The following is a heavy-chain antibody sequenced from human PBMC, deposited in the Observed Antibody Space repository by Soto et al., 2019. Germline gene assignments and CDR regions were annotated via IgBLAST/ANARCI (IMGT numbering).Heavy chain of an antibody. CDR3: ASGGGVGVAGSAAFDV. CDR1: GYPVTAYY. J-gene: IGHJ3*01. D-gene: IGHD3-3*01. CDR2: INPATGAA. Sequence: QLHLVQSGAVVKKPGASVTVSCSASGYPVTAYYMHWVRQAPGRWLGWMGGINPATGAAKYTQTFRGRGAGDRGPSSGRVVMELSGLTSGDTAVFYCASGGGVGVAGSAAFDVWGQGTLVTVSS. V-gene: IGHV1-2*02.